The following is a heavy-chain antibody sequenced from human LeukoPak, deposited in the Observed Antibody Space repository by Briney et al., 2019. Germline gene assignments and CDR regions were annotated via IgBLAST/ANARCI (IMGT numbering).Heavy chain of an antibody. D-gene: IGHD6-13*01. CDR1: GYDFTNYW. Sequence: GESLKISCEASGYDFTNYWIGWVRQKPGKGLEWMGIIYPGDSNIIYSSSFQGQMTISADKSISTAYLQLSGLKASDIAIYYCARHSRGVSSSWDYYGIDVWGQGTTVSVSS. CDR2: IYPGDSNI. V-gene: IGHV5-51*01. J-gene: IGHJ6*02. CDR3: ARHSRGVSSSWDYYGIDV.